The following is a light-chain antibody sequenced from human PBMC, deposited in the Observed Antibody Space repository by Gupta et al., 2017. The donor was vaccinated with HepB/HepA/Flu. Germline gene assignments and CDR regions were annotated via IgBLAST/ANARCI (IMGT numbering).Light chain of an antibody. CDR1: QSVLYSSNNKNY. J-gene: IGKJ2*01. CDR2: WAS. CDR3: QQYDSTPYT. Sequence: DIVITQSPDPLAVSLGERATINCKSSQSVLYSSNNKNYLAWYQQKPGQPPKLLIYWASTRESGVPDRFSGSGSGTDFTLTISSLQAEDVAVYYCQQYDSTPYTFGQGTKLEIK. V-gene: IGKV4-1*01.